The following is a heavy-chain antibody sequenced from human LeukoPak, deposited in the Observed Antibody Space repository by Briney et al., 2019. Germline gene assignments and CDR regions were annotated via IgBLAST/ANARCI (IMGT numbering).Heavy chain of an antibody. V-gene: IGHV3-7*01. CDR1: GFTFNNNW. CDR3: ASSYRPIDY. CDR2: IKQDGSKK. J-gene: IGHJ4*02. D-gene: IGHD3-10*01. Sequence: GSLRLSCAASGFTFNNNWMSWVRQAPGKGLEWVAKIKQDGSKKYYVDSVKGRFTISRDNAKNSLHLQMNSLRAEDTAVYYCASSYRPIDYWGQGTLVTVSS.